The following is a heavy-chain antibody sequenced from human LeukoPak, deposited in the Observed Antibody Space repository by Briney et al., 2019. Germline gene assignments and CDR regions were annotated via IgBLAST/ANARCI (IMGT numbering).Heavy chain of an antibody. CDR1: GGSISSYY. Sequence: PSETLSLTCTVSGGSISSYYWSWIRQPAGKGLEWIGRIDTSGNTNYNPSLKSRITVSVATSKNQVSLKLSSVTAADTAVYYCASYSSSSGYFFDCWGQGTLVTVSS. CDR2: IDTSGNT. D-gene: IGHD6-6*01. V-gene: IGHV4-4*07. J-gene: IGHJ4*02. CDR3: ASYSSSSGYFFDC.